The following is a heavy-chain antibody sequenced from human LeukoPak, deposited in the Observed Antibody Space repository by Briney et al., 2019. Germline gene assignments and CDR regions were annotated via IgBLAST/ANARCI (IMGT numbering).Heavy chain of an antibody. J-gene: IGHJ6*03. CDR2: IVVGSGNT. CDR1: GFTFTSSA. CDR3: AATPGDFGVVIPFDYYMDV. D-gene: IGHD3-3*01. V-gene: IGHV1-58*01. Sequence: SVKVSCKASGFTFTSSAVQWVRQARGQRLEWIGWIVVGSGNTNYAQKFQERVTITRDMSTSTAYMELSSLRSEDTAVYYCAATPGDFGVVIPFDYYMDVWGKGTSVTVSS.